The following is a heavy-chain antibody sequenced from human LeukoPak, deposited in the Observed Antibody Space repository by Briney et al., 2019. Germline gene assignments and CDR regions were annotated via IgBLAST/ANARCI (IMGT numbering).Heavy chain of an antibody. J-gene: IGHJ3*02. D-gene: IGHD3-22*01. Sequence: GGSLRLSCAASGFTFSSYAMSWARQAPGKGPEWVSAISGSGGSTYYADSVKGRFTISRDNSKNTLYLQMNSLRAEDTAVYYCAKDYYDSSGYYSNLDAFDIWGQGTMVTVSS. V-gene: IGHV3-23*01. CDR1: GFTFSSYA. CDR3: AKDYYDSSGYYSNLDAFDI. CDR2: ISGSGGST.